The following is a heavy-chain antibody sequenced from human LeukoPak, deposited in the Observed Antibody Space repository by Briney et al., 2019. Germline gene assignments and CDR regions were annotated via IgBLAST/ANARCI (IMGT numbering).Heavy chain of an antibody. Sequence: PSETLSLTCSVSGASISGHYWSWIRQPPGKGLEWIGYIYYSGSTNYNPSLKSRVTISVDTSKNQFSLKLSSVTAADTAVYYCARDSRPAPLDYWGQGTLVTVSS. J-gene: IGHJ4*02. CDR3: ARDSRPAPLDY. V-gene: IGHV4-59*11. CDR2: IYYSGST. CDR1: GASISGHY. D-gene: IGHD2-2*01.